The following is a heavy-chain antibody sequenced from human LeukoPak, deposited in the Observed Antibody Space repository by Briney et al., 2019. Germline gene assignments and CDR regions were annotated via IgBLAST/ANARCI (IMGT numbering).Heavy chain of an antibody. CDR1: GGSVSSGSYY. CDR2: IYYSGST. D-gene: IGHD6-19*01. CDR3: ASMLSSGWYKDAWWFDP. Sequence: SETLSLTCTVSGGSVSSGSYYWSWIRQPPGKGLEWIVYIYYSGSTNYNPSLKSRVTISVDTSKNQFSLKLSSVTAADTAVYYCASMLSSGWYKDAWWFDPWGQGTLVTVSS. V-gene: IGHV4-61*01. J-gene: IGHJ5*02.